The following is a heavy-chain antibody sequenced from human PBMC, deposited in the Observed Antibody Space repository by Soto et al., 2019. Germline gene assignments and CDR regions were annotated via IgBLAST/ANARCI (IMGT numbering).Heavy chain of an antibody. Sequence: GASVKVSCTASGYTFTSYYMHWVRQAPGQGLEWMGIINPSGGSTSYAQKFQGRVTMTRDTSTSTVYMELSSLRSEDTAVYYCAREGREDYYDSSGYVPTSRYYGMDVWGQGTTVTVSS. CDR3: AREGREDYYDSSGYVPTSRYYGMDV. CDR1: GYTFTSYY. CDR2: INPSGGST. J-gene: IGHJ6*02. V-gene: IGHV1-46*01. D-gene: IGHD3-22*01.